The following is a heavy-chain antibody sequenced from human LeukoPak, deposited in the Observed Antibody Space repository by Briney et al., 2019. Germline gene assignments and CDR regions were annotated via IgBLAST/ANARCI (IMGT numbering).Heavy chain of an antibody. D-gene: IGHD3-22*01. CDR1: GGSISSYY. CDR3: ARSPGDYYDSSGYSCYFDY. Sequence: SETLSLTCTVSGGSISSYYWGWIRQPPGKGLEWIGSIYYSGSTYYNPSLKSRVTISVDTSKNQFSLKLSSVTAADTAVYYCARSPGDYYDSSGYSCYFDYWGQGTLVTVSS. V-gene: IGHV4-39*07. J-gene: IGHJ4*02. CDR2: IYYSGST.